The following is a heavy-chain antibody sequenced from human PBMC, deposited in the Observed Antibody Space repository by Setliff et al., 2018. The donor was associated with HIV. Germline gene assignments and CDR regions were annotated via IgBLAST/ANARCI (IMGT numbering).Heavy chain of an antibody. CDR2: VYSTGSG. CDR3: ARVQMAYAAFDV. Sequence: PSETLSLTCTVSGVSIKGYYWTWIRQPAGKGLECIGRVYSTGSGNYNPSLKSRVTMSVDMSTNRFSLRLSSVTAADTAVYYCARVQMAYAAFDVWGQGTMVTVSS. J-gene: IGHJ3*01. CDR1: GVSIKGYY. D-gene: IGHD4-17*01. V-gene: IGHV4-4*07.